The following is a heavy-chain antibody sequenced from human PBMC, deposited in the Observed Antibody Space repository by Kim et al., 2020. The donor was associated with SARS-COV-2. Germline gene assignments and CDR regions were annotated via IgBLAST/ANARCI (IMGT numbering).Heavy chain of an antibody. CDR3: ARESFDSSGYYFDY. D-gene: IGHD3-22*01. J-gene: IGHJ4*02. Sequence: ADSVKGRFTISRHNAKNTLYLQMNSLRAEDTAVYYCARESFDSSGYYFDYWGQGTLVTVSS. V-gene: IGHV3-53*01.